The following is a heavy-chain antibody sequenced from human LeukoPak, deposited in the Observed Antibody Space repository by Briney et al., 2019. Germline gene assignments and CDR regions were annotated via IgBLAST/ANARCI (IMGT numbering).Heavy chain of an antibody. CDR2: IYPGDSDT. D-gene: IGHD2-2*01. Sequence: GESLKISCKGSGYSFTSYWIGWVRQMPGKGLEWMGIIYPGDSDTRYSPSFQGQVTISADKSISTAYLQWSSLKASDTAMYYCARRPHCTSTSCSADYYYYMDVWGKGTTVTVSS. J-gene: IGHJ6*03. CDR3: ARRPHCTSTSCSADYYYYMDV. V-gene: IGHV5-51*01. CDR1: GYSFTSYW.